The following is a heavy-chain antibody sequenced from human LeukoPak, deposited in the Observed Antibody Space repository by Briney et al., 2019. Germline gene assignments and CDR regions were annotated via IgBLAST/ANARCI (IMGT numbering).Heavy chain of an antibody. CDR1: GGSISSYY. V-gene: IGHV4-59*01. CDR3: ARLSYYYDSSGYYNYYMDV. Sequence: PSGTLSLTCTVSGGSISSYYWAWIRQPPGKGLEWIGYIYYSGTTNYNSSLQSRVTISVDTSKSQFSLKLSSVTAADTAVYYCARLSYYYDSSGYYNYYMDVWGKGTTVTVSS. J-gene: IGHJ6*03. CDR2: IYYSGTT. D-gene: IGHD3-22*01.